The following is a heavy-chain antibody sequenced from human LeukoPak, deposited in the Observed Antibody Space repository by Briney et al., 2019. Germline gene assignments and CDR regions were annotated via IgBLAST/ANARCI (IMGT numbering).Heavy chain of an antibody. CDR2: INPSGGST. CDR1: GYTFTSYY. V-gene: IGHV1-46*01. Sequence: ASVKVSCRASGYTFTSYYMHWVRQAPGQGLEWMGIINPSGGSTSYAQKFQGRVTMTRDTSTSTAYMELSSLRSEDTAVYYCARVHNPHYYDSSGFSYFDYWGQGTLVTVSS. J-gene: IGHJ4*02. D-gene: IGHD3-22*01. CDR3: ARVHNPHYYDSSGFSYFDY.